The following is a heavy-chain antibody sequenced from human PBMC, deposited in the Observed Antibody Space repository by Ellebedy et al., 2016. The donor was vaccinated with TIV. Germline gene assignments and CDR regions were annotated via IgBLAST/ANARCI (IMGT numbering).Heavy chain of an antibody. V-gene: IGHV3-30-3*01. CDR1: GFTFSSYA. CDR2: ISYDGSNK. D-gene: IGHD1-1*01. CDR3: ARSRSQLGLNYDAFDI. Sequence: GGSLRLSXAASGFTFSSYAMHWVRQAPGKGLEWVAVISYDGSNKYYADSVKGRFTISRDNSKNTLYLQMNSLRAEDTAVYYCARSRSQLGLNYDAFDIWGQGTMVTVSS. J-gene: IGHJ3*02.